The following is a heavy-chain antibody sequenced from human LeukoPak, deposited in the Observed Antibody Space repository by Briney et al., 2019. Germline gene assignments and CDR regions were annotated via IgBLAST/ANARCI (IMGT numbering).Heavy chain of an antibody. D-gene: IGHD3-10*01. CDR3: ARDKVGVVQGVSDY. Sequence: GRSLRLSCAASGFTFSDYYMSWIRQAPGKGLEWVSYISSSGTTIYYADSVKGRFTISRDNAKNSLYLQMNSLRAEDTAVYYCARDKVGVVQGVSDYWGQGTLVTVSS. J-gene: IGHJ4*02. CDR2: ISSSGTTI. V-gene: IGHV3-11*01. CDR1: GFTFSDYY.